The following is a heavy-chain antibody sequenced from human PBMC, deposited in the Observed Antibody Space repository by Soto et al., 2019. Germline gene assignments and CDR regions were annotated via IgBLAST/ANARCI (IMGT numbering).Heavy chain of an antibody. CDR1: GFTYSTFG. V-gene: IGHV3-30*18. D-gene: IGHD3-3*01. Sequence: QVQLVESGGGVVQPGRSLRLSCAASGFTYSTFGMHWVRQAPGKGLEWVAVIAADGLAQYYADSVKGRFTNSRDNSENTLFLQMNNLGAEDTAVYYCAKEFFSPQAYWFFDLWGRGTLVTVSS. CDR2: IAADGLAQ. CDR3: AKEFFSPQAYWFFDL. J-gene: IGHJ2*01.